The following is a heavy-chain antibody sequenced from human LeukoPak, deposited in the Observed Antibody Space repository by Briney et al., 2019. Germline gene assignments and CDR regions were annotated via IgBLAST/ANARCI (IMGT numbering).Heavy chain of an antibody. Sequence: PGGSLRLSCAASGFTFSNHEMNWVRQAPGKGLEWVSYISSSGSTIYYADSVKGRFTISRDNAKNSLDLQMNSLRAEDTAVYYCARESDFWSCYYSVLDYWGQGTLVTVSS. J-gene: IGHJ4*02. CDR3: ARESDFWSCYYSVLDY. CDR1: GFTFSNHE. D-gene: IGHD3-3*01. CDR2: ISSSGSTI. V-gene: IGHV3-48*03.